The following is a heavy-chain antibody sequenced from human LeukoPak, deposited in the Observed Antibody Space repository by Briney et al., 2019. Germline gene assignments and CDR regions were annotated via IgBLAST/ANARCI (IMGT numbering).Heavy chain of an antibody. CDR3: ARGGNVRYFDWADFDY. Sequence: HGESLKISCKGSGYSFTSYWIGWVRQMPGKGLEWMGIIYPGDSDTRYSPSFQGQVTISADKSISTAYLQWSSLKASDTAMYYCARGGNVRYFDWADFDYWGQGTLVTVSS. V-gene: IGHV5-51*01. CDR2: IYPGDSDT. J-gene: IGHJ4*02. CDR1: GYSFTSYW. D-gene: IGHD3-9*01.